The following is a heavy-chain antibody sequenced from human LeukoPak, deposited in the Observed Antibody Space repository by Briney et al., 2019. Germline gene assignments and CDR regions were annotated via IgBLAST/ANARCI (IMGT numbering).Heavy chain of an antibody. CDR3: TTELGIVVAAAFDI. CDR2: IKSKTDGGTT. V-gene: IGHV3-15*01. D-gene: IGHD2-15*01. Sequence: PGGSLRLSCAASGFTFSNAWMSWVRQAPGKGLEWVGRIKSKTDGGTTDYAAPVKGRFTISRDDSKNTLYLQMNGLKTEDTAVYYCTTELGIVVAAAFDIWGQGTMVTVSS. CDR1: GFTFSNAW. J-gene: IGHJ3*02.